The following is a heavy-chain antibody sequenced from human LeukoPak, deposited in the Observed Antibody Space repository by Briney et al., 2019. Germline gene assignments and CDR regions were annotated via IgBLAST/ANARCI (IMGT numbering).Heavy chain of an antibody. D-gene: IGHD1-26*01. CDR1: GFTFSTYA. CDR3: VKVSSTVGATYFDY. Sequence: GGSLRLSCSASGFTFSTYAMHWVRQAPGEELEYISAVTSDGGTTYHADSVKGRFTISRDNSKNTLYLQMSSLRVEDTAVYYCVKVSSTVGATYFDYWGQGTLVTVSS. CDR2: VTSDGGTT. V-gene: IGHV3-64D*06. J-gene: IGHJ4*02.